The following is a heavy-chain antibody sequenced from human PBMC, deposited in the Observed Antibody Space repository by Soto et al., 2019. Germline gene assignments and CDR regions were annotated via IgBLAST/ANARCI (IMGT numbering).Heavy chain of an antibody. V-gene: IGHV3-48*01. J-gene: IGHJ4*02. D-gene: IGHD1-20*01. CDR1: GFTFSSYS. CDR2: ISGSYSTI. Sequence: PGGSLSLSCAASGFTFSSYSMNWVRQAPGKGLEWVSYISGSYSTIYYADSVKGRFTISRDNAKNSLYLQMNSLRAEDTAVYYCARDPYPPYKWSAFDYWGQGTLVTVSS. CDR3: ARDPYPPYKWSAFDY.